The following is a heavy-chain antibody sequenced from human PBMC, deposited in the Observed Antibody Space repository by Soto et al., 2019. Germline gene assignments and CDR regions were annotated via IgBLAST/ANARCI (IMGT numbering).Heavy chain of an antibody. CDR3: ARDRRFSSSSYNWFDP. CDR1: GFTLSSYA. D-gene: IGHD6-6*01. Sequence: GGSLRLSCAASGFTLSSYAMHWVRQAPGKGLEWVAVISYDGSNKYYADSVKGRFTISRDNSKNTLYLQMNSLRAEDTAVYYCARDRRFSSSSYNWFDPWGQGTLVTVPS. J-gene: IGHJ5*02. CDR2: ISYDGSNK. V-gene: IGHV3-30-3*01.